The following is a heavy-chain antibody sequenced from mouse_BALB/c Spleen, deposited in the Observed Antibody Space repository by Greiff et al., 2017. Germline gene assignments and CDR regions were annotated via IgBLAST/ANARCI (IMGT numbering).Heavy chain of an antibody. D-gene: IGHD1-1*01. Sequence: EVQLVESGGGLVKPGGSLKLSCAASGFTFSSYAMSWVRQSPEKRLEWVAEISSGGSYTYYPDTVTGRFTISRDNAKNTLYLEMSSLRSEDTAMYYCARGLRAMDDWGQGTSVTVSS. J-gene: IGHJ4*01. CDR1: GFTFSSYA. CDR3: ARGLRAMDD. CDR2: ISSGGSYT. V-gene: IGHV5-9-4*01.